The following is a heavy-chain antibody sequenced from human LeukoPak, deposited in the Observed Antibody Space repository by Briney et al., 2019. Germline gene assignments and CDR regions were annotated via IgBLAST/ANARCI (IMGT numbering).Heavy chain of an antibody. CDR2: IKQDGSEK. D-gene: IGHD2-15*01. CDR1: GFTFSSYW. CDR3: ARLYCSGGSRWFDY. V-gene: IGHV3-7*01. Sequence: GGSLRLSCAASGFTFSSYWMSWVRQAPGKGLEWVANIKQDGSEKYYVDSVKGRFTISRDNAKNSLYLQMNSLRAEDTAVYYCARLYCSGGSRWFDYWGQGTLVTVSS. J-gene: IGHJ4*02.